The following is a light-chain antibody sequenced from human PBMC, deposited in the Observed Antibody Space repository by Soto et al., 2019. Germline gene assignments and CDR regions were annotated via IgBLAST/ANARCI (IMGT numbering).Light chain of an antibody. J-gene: IGKJ1*01. CDR2: AAS. V-gene: IGKV1-6*02. CDR3: LQDHNYPRT. Sequence: AIQMTQSPSSLSASVGDIVTITCRASEDIRNDLGWYQQKPGKAPKLLIFAASNLQHGVPSRFSGSGSGTDFTLTISSLQPEDFATYYCLQDHNYPRTLGQGTKVEIK. CDR1: EDIRND.